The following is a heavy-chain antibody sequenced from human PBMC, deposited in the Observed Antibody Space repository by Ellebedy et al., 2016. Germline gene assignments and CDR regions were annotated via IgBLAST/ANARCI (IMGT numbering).Heavy chain of an antibody. Sequence: SVKVSXKASGGTFSSYAISWVRQAPGQGLEWMGGIIPIFGTANYAQKFQGRVTITADESTSTAYMELSSLRSEDTAVYYCARGDYGGNPNWFDPWGQGTLVTVSS. CDR2: IIPIFGTA. CDR1: GGTFSSYA. CDR3: ARGDYGGNPNWFDP. V-gene: IGHV1-69*13. J-gene: IGHJ5*02. D-gene: IGHD4-23*01.